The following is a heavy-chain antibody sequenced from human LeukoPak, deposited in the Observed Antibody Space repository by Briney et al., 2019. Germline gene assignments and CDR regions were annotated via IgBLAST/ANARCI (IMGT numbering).Heavy chain of an antibody. V-gene: IGHV3-53*01. CDR1: GFTVSSNY. CDR3: AKDSIAAARLPDWYFDL. CDR2: IYSGGSI. J-gene: IGHJ2*01. Sequence: GGSLRLSCAASGFTVSSNYMSWVRQAPGKGLEWVSIIYSGGSIYYAGSVKGRFTISRDNSKNTLYLQMNSLRAEDTAVYYCAKDSIAAARLPDWYFDLWGRGTLVTVSS. D-gene: IGHD6-13*01.